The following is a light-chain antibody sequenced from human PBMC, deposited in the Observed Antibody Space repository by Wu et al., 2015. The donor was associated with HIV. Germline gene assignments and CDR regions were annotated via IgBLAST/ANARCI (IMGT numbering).Light chain of an antibody. CDR2: CI. Sequence: SLRGRATRLLQGQSECSSNFLSLVPAETWPGSPSPHLWCIQQGTGIPDRFSGSGSGTVFTLTISRLEPEDFAVYYCQQYGSSPLFGGGTKVEIK. V-gene: IGKV3-20*01. J-gene: IGKJ4*01. CDR3: QQYGSSPL. CDR1: ECSSNF.